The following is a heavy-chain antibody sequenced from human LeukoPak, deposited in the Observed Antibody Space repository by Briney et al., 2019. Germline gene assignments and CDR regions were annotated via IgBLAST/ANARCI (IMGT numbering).Heavy chain of an antibody. V-gene: IGHV4-59*08. D-gene: IGHD6-6*01. CDR2: IYYSGST. CDR1: GGSISSYY. CDR3: ARQRIAARRYFDY. Sequence: SETLSLTCTVSGGSISSYYWSWIRQPPGKGLEWIGYIYYSGSTNYNPSLKSRVTISVDTSKNQFSLKLSSVTAADTAVYYCARQRIAARRYFDYWGQGTLVTVSS. J-gene: IGHJ4*02.